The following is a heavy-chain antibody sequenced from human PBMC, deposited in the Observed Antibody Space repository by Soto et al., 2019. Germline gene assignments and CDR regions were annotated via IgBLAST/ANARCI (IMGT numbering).Heavy chain of an antibody. CDR2: IYHTGST. Sequence: SETLSLTCSVSGGSISTVGHYWTWIRQPPGKGLEWIGSIYHTGSTYYSKSLRSRLTMSVDTSKSQFSLRLSSVTAADTAVYYCARATGTLRSRNCDYWGQGSLVTGSS. CDR1: GGSISTVGHY. D-gene: IGHD1-1*01. J-gene: IGHJ4*02. CDR3: ARATGTLRSRNCDY. V-gene: IGHV4-31*03.